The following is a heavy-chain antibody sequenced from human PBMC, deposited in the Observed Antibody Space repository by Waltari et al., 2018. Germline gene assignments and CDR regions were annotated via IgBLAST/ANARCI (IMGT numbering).Heavy chain of an antibody. CDR2: INTNSETP. D-gene: IGHD3-22*01. Sequence: QLVQSGSELKSPGASVKVSCKASGYPFNRFGINWVRQAPGQGLEWMGWINTNSETPAYALDFRGRFGFSLDTSASTAYLQISSLKADDTAGYYCARDGASSSRGYYYALDVWGQGTTVTVSS. V-gene: IGHV7-4-1*02. CDR1: GYPFNRFG. J-gene: IGHJ6*02. CDR3: ARDGASSSRGYYYALDV.